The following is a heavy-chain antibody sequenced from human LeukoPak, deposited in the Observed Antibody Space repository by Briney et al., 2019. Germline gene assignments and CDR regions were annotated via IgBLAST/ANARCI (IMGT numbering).Heavy chain of an antibody. D-gene: IGHD5-18*01. CDR2: IHYSGST. Sequence: SSETLSLSCTVSGGSISNSYWNWIRQPPGKGLEWIGYIHYSGSTNYNPSLKSRVTISVDTSKNQFSLKLRSVTAADTAVYYCARGRYTYGQGFWGQGTMVTVSS. CDR3: ARGRYTYGQGF. CDR1: GGSISNSY. V-gene: IGHV4-59*01. J-gene: IGHJ3*01.